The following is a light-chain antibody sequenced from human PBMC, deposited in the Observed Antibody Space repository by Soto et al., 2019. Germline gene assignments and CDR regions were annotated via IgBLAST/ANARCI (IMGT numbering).Light chain of an antibody. CDR1: QTIGSL. Sequence: DIQMSQSPSTLSASVGDRVTITCRASQTIGSLLAWYQHKPWKAPKLLIYEVTNLGSGGPSRFSGSGSGTEFTLTVTSLQPDDFATYYCQQYKSFSTFGLGTKVEIK. CDR2: EVT. J-gene: IGKJ1*01. V-gene: IGKV1-5*01. CDR3: QQYKSFST.